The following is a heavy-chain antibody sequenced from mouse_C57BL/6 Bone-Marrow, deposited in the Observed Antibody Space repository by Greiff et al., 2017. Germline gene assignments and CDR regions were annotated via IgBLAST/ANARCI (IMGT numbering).Heavy chain of an antibody. Sequence: EVQLQESGPELVKPGASVKMSCKASGYTFTDYNMHWVKQSHGKSLEWIGYINPNNGGTSYNQKFKGKATLTVNKSSSTAYMELRSLTSEDSAVYYCARLGDYPWLAYWGQGTLVTVSA. CDR3: ARLGDYPWLAY. CDR1: GYTFTDYN. J-gene: IGHJ3*01. D-gene: IGHD2-4*01. V-gene: IGHV1-22*01. CDR2: INPNNGGT.